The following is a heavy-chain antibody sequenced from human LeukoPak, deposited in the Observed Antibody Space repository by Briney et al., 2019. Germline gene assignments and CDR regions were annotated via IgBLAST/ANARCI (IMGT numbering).Heavy chain of an antibody. CDR1: AYLLTKIS. CDR2: FDPGDGER. Sequence: GASVKVSCKVSAYLLTKISMHWVRLAPGKGLEWMGGFDPGDGERIYAQKFQDRVTMTEDTSTDTAYMELSSLRSEDTAVYYCATETVGYFDFWGQGTLVTVSS. CDR3: ATETVGYFDF. D-gene: IGHD4-23*01. J-gene: IGHJ4*02. V-gene: IGHV1-24*01.